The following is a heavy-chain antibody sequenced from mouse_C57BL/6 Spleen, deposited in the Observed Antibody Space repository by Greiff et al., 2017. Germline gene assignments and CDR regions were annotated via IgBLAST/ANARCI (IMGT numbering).Heavy chain of an antibody. J-gene: IGHJ4*01. CDR1: GYTFTGYW. CDR3: ARRDYGNYGGAMDY. CDR2: ILPGSGST. Sequence: QVQLQQSGAELMKPGASVKLSCKATGYTFTGYWIEWVKQRPGHGLEWIGEILPGSGSTNYNEKFKGKATFTADTSSNTAYMQLSSLTTEDSAIYYSARRDYGNYGGAMDYWGQGTSVTVSS. D-gene: IGHD2-1*01. V-gene: IGHV1-9*01.